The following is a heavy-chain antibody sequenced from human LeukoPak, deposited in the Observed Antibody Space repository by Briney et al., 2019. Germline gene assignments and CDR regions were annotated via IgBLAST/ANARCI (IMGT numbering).Heavy chain of an antibody. CDR2: INHSGST. D-gene: IGHD6-13*01. CDR1: GGSFSGYY. Sequence: SETLSLTCAVYGGSFSGYYWSWIRQPPGKGLEWIGEINHSGSTNYNPSLKSRVTISVDTSKNQFSLKLSSVTAADTAVYYCAREWGYSSSSIFYFDYWGQGTLVTVSS. CDR3: AREWGYSSSSIFYFDY. J-gene: IGHJ4*02. V-gene: IGHV4-34*01.